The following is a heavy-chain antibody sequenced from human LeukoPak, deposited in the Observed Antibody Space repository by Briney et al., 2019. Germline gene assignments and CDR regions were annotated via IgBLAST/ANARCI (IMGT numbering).Heavy chain of an antibody. CDR1: GFTFSSYG. CDR2: IRYDGSNK. J-gene: IGHJ4*02. Sequence: PTGGSLGLSCAASGFTFSSYGMHWVRQAPGKGLEWVAFIRYDGSNKYYADSVKGRFTISRDNSKNTLYLQMNSLRAEDTAVYYCAKGPYDYGDYYYWGQGTLVTVSS. CDR3: AKGPYDYGDYYY. D-gene: IGHD4-17*01. V-gene: IGHV3-30*02.